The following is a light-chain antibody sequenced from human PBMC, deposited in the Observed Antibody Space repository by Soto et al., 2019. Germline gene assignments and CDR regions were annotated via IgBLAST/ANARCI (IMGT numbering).Light chain of an antibody. CDR2: DVS. Sequence: SVLTQPASVSGSPGQSITISCTGTSSDVGGYNYVPWYQQHPGKAPKLMIYDVSNRPSGVSNRFSGSKSGNTASLTISGLQAEDEADYYCSSYTSSSTLVVFGTGTKVTV. CDR3: SSYTSSSTLVV. J-gene: IGLJ1*01. CDR1: SSDVGGYNY. V-gene: IGLV2-14*01.